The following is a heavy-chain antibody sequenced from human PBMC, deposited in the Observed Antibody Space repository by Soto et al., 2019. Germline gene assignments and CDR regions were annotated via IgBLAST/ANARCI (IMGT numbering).Heavy chain of an antibody. Sequence: PXESLKNYSHICGYTLTNHWVGWVRQRTGKGLEWMGIILPGDSNTIYSPSFQGQVTTSVDQSNTTAYLQWSSLKASDTAMYYCARHRRGSYPSIFDYWGQGTLVTGSS. CDR3: ARHRRGSYPSIFDY. J-gene: IGHJ4*02. CDR2: ILPGDSNT. V-gene: IGHV5-51*01. CDR1: GYTLTNHW. D-gene: IGHD1-26*01.